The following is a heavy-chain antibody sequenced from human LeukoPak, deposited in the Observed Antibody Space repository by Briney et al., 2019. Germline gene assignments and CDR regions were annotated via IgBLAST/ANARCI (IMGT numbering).Heavy chain of an antibody. CDR1: GYTFTSYG. CDR3: AREISSSWEYYFDY. CDR2: ISAYNGNT. Sequence: ASVKVSCKASGYTFTSYGISWVRQAPGQGLEWMGWISAYNGNTNYAQKFQGRATITRNTSISTAYMELSSLRSEDTAVYYCAREISSSWEYYFDYWGQGTLVTVSS. D-gene: IGHD6-13*01. J-gene: IGHJ4*02. V-gene: IGHV1-18*01.